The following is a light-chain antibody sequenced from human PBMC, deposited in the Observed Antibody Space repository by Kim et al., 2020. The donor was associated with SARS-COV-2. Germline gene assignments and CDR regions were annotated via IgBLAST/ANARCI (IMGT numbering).Light chain of an antibody. CDR3: QQYYSSPVT. V-gene: IGKV4-1*01. J-gene: IGKJ2*01. Sequence: RASIKCQSSQTVLYSSNNKNYLAWYQQKPGQPPKLLIYWASTRESGVPDRFSGSGSGTDFTLTISSLQAEDVAVYYCQQYYSSPVTFGQGTKLEI. CDR1: QTVLYSSNNKNY. CDR2: WAS.